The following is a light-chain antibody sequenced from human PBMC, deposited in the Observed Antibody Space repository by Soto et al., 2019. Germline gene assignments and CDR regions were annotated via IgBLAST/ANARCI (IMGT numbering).Light chain of an antibody. CDR1: QSVSSSY. CDR3: QQYGSSSWT. V-gene: IGKV3-20*01. CDR2: GAS. J-gene: IGKJ1*01. Sequence: EIVLTQSPGTLSLSPGERATLSCRASQSVSSSYLAWYQQKLGQAPRLLIYGASSRATGIPDRFSGSGSVTDFTLTISRLEPEDFAVYYCQQYGSSSWTFGQGTKVEIK.